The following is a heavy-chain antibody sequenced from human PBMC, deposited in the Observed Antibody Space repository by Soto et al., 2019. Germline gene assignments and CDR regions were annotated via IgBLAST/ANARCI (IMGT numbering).Heavy chain of an antibody. J-gene: IGHJ4*02. V-gene: IGHV3-15*01. CDR3: TTDSLGVSVLLWFGELSGNDY. CDR1: GFTFSNAW. D-gene: IGHD3-10*01. CDR2: IKSKTDGGTT. Sequence: GGSLRLSCAASGFTFSNAWMSWVRQAPGKGLEWVGRIKSKTDGGTTDYAAPVKCRFTISRDNSKNTLYLQMNSLKTEDTAVYYCTTDSLGVSVLLWFGELSGNDYWGQGTLVTVSS.